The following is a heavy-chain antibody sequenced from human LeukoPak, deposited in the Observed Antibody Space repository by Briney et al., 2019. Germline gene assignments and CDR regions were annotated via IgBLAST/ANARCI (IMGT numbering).Heavy chain of an antibody. CDR2: IYSDGTS. D-gene: IGHD3-16*01. Sequence: GGSLRLSCAASGFTVSNSFMSWIRQAPGKGLEWVSVIYSDGTSYYADSVKARFSISRDNSKNTLYLQMNSLRAEDTAVYYCARDALIDYSRPFDIWGQGTMVTVSS. CDR1: GFTVSNSF. V-gene: IGHV3-53*01. J-gene: IGHJ3*02. CDR3: ARDALIDYSRPFDI.